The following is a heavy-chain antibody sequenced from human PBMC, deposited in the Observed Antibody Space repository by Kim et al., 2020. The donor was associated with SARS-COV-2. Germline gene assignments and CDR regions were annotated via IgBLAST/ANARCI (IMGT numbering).Heavy chain of an antibody. J-gene: IGHJ6*03. V-gene: IGHV4-59*01. CDR3: ARDHYYYYYMDV. Sequence: NHIPALSIRVTISVETSKTQFSLRLSAVTAADTAVYYCARDHYYYYYMDVWGKGTTVTVSS.